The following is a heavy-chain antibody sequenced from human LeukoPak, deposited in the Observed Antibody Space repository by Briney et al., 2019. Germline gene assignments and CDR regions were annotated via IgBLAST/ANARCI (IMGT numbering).Heavy chain of an antibody. J-gene: IGHJ6*02. CDR2: VSWNSGSI. CDR3: AKDIGHIVVVPAAIPYYYGMDV. D-gene: IGHD2-2*01. V-gene: IGHV3-9*01. CDR1: GSIFDDYS. Sequence: SRRLAWPAAGSIFDDYSIHCVRQAARECLEWVAGVSWNSGSIGYADSVKGRFTISRDNAKNSLYLQMNSLRAEDTALYYCAKDIGHIVVVPAAIPYYYGMDVWGQGTTVTVSS.